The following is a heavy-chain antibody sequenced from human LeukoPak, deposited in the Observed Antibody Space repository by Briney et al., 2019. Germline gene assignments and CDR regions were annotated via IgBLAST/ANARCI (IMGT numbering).Heavy chain of an antibody. D-gene: IGHD4-17*01. CDR2: VDHGGSGT. CDR3: ATDLG. CDR1: GFSFTSYW. Sequence: GGSLRLSCVASGFSFTSYWMDWVRQPPGKGLVWVSRVDHGGSGTAYADFVTGRFTISRDNAKNTVYLQMNSLRAEDTAVYYCATDLGWGQGTLVTVSS. J-gene: IGHJ4*02. V-gene: IGHV3-74*01.